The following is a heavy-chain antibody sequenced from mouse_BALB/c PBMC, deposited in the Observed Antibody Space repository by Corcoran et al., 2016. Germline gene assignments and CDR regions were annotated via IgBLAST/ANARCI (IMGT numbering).Heavy chain of an antibody. V-gene: IGHV1-77*01. Sequence: QVQLQQSGAELARPGASVKLSCKASGYTFTDYYIIWVKQRTGQGLEWIGEIYPGSGNTYYNEKFKGKATLTADKSSSTAYMQLSSLTSEDSAVYFCARWGNFDYWGQGTTLTVSS. CDR1: GYTFTDYY. CDR2: IYPGSGNT. CDR3: ARWGNFDY. J-gene: IGHJ2*01.